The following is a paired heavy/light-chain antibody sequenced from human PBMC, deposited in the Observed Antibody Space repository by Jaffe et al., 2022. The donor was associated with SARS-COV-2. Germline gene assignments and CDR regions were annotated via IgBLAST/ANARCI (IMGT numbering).Heavy chain of an antibody. J-gene: IGHJ4*02. V-gene: IGHV3-15*01. CDR2: IKTKSDGATT. D-gene: IGHD7-27*01. CDR3: TSTLGY. Sequence: EVHLVESGGGLVKTGGSLRLSCAASGFTFSDAWMTWVRQAPGKGLEWVGRIKTKSDGATTDYAARVKGRFTISRDDSKNTMFLQMSSLKAEDTAFYYCTSTLGYWGQGTLVTVSS. CDR1: GFTFSDAW.
Light chain of an antibody. CDR3: QQYGNSPWT. J-gene: IGKJ1*01. CDR2: DAS. CDR1: QSVSSRH. Sequence: EIVLTQSPGTLSLSPGERATLSCRASQSVSSRHLAWYQQKPAQAPRLLIYDASSRGTGIPDRFSGSGSGTDFTLIISRLEPEDFAVYYCQQYGNSPWTFGQGTKVEIK. V-gene: IGKV3-20*01.